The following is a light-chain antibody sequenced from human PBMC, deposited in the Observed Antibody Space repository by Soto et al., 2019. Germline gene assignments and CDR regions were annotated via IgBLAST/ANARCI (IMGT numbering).Light chain of an antibody. CDR3: QQYGSSPTWT. CDR1: QSVSSSY. J-gene: IGKJ1*01. V-gene: IGKV3-20*01. Sequence: EIVLTQSPGTLSLSPGERATLSCMASQSVSSSYLAWYQQKPGQAPRLLIYGASSRATGIPDRFSGSGSGTDFTLTISRLEPEDFAVYYCQQYGSSPTWTFGQGTKV. CDR2: GAS.